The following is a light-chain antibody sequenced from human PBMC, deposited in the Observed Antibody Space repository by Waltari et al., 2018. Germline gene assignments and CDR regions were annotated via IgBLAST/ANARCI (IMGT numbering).Light chain of an antibody. V-gene: IGKV3D-15*01. CDR1: QSVSVS. CDR3: QKNDNWPHS. J-gene: IGKJ2*03. Sequence: EIVLTQSPATLSLSPGERAVLSCRASQSVSVSLAWYQQKPGQAPRLLIYGASSRATGIPDRFSGSGSGTEFTLIISSLEPEDGAVYYCQKNDNWPHSFGQGTKLEI. CDR2: GAS.